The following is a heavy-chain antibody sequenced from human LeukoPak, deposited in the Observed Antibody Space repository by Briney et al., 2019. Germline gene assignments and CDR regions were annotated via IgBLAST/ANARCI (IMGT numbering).Heavy chain of an antibody. CDR3: ARATVVNSRGPAHFDY. J-gene: IGHJ4*02. V-gene: IGHV1-69*05. CDR1: GYTFTSYG. Sequence: ASVKVSCKASGYTFTSYGISWVRQAPGQGLEWMGGIIPIFGTANYAQKFQGRVTITTDESTSTAYMELSSLRSEDTAVYYCARATVVNSRGPAHFDYWGQGTLVTVSS. CDR2: IIPIFGTA. D-gene: IGHD4-23*01.